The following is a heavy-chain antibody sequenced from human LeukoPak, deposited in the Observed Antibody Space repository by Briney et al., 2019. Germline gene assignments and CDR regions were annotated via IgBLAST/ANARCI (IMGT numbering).Heavy chain of an antibody. Sequence: ASVKVSCKASGYTFTNYALHWVRLGPGQRLEWMGWTNGATGNTGFSYDFHDRLTITVDTSASTAYMELSSLKSDDTAVYYCARSPGGNARTWLDYWGQGTLVTVSS. J-gene: IGHJ4*02. CDR3: ARSPGGNARTWLDY. CDR1: GYTFTNYA. D-gene: IGHD4-23*01. CDR2: TNGATGNT. V-gene: IGHV1-3*01.